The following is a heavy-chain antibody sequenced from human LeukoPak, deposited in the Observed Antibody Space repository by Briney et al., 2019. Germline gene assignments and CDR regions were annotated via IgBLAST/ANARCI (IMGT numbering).Heavy chain of an antibody. D-gene: IGHD2-15*01. CDR3: ARDMGYCSGGSCHGRRYFDY. J-gene: IGHJ4*02. CDR2: ISRSGSTI. Sequence: PGGSLRLSCATSGFTFSSYEMNWVRQAPGKGLEWVSYISRSGSTIYYTDSVKGRFTISRDNAKNSLYLQMNSLRAEDTAVYYCARDMGYCSGGSCHGRRYFDYWGQGTLVTVSS. CDR1: GFTFSSYE. V-gene: IGHV3-48*03.